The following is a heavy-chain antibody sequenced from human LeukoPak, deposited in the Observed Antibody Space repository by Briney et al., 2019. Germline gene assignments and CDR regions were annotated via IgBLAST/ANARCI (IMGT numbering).Heavy chain of an antibody. CDR3: AGYHAYGVTTPPLGY. CDR1: GYSISYGYY. J-gene: IGHJ4*02. V-gene: IGHV4-38-2*02. CDR2: IYHSGST. D-gene: IGHD4-17*01. Sequence: SETLSLTCTVSGYSISYGYYWGWIRQPPGKGLEWIGSIYHSGSTYYNPSLKSRVTISVDTSKNQFSLKLSSVTAADTAVYFCAGYHAYGVTTPPLGYWGQGTLVTVSS.